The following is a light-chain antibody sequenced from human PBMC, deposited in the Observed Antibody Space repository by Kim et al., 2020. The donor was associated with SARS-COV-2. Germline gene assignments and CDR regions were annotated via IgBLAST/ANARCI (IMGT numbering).Light chain of an antibody. CDR3: SSYTSSSTLV. J-gene: IGLJ2*01. V-gene: IGLV2-14*03. Sequence: GQWITISCTGTSSDVGGYNYVSWYQQHPGKAPKLMIYDVSNRPSGVSNRFSGSKSGNTASLTISGLQAEDEADYYCSSYTSSSTLVFGGGTKLTVL. CDR2: DVS. CDR1: SSDVGGYNY.